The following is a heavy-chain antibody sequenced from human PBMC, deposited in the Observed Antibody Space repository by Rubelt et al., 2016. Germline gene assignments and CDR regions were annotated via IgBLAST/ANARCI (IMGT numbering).Heavy chain of an antibody. CDR2: ISGDGDTT. D-gene: IGHD1-26*01. J-gene: IGHJ4*02. Sequence: EVQLLQSGGDLIQPGGSLRLSCAASGFTFSNYAMSWVRQAPGKGLEWVSVISGDGDTTYYADPVQGRFTVSRDNAENTLYLQMNSLRVEDTAVYYCAKEVGATTFFDYWGQGALVIVSS. V-gene: IGHV3-23*01. CDR1: GFTFSNYA. CDR3: AKEVGATTFFDY.